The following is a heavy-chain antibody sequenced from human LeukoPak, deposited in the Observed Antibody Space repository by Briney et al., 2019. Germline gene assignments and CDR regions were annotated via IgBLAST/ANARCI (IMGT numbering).Heavy chain of an antibody. Sequence: GGSLRLSCAASGFTFSRYAMSWVRQAPGKGLEWVSAISGSGGSTYYADSVKGRFTISRDNSKNTLYLQMNSLRAEDTAVYYCAKDFGGDSSGYYSYWGQGTLVTVSS. D-gene: IGHD3-22*01. CDR3: AKDFGGDSSGYYSY. CDR2: ISGSGGST. CDR1: GFTFSRYA. V-gene: IGHV3-23*01. J-gene: IGHJ4*02.